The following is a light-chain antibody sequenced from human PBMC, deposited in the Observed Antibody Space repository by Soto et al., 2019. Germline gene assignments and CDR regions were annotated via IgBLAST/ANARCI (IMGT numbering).Light chain of an antibody. CDR3: HLYGSFPPWT. CDR2: GAS. CDR1: QSIKRSS. Sequence: EIVVTQSPGTLSLSPGERATLSCRASQSIKRSSLAWYQQKPGQAPRLLIYGASSRATGIPDRFSGSGSGTDSTLTISRLEPEDFAVYYWHLYGSFPPWTFGQRTKVEIK. J-gene: IGKJ1*01. V-gene: IGKV3-20*01.